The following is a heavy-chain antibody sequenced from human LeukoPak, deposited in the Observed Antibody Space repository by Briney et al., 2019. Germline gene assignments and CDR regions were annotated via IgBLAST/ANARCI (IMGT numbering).Heavy chain of an antibody. J-gene: IGHJ4*02. Sequence: PGRSLRLSCAASGFTFSIHGMHWVRQAPGKGPEWVAVVWYDGIKKHYADSVKGRFTISRDNSKNTLYLQMNSLRAEDTAVYYCARDISFYADDHWGQGTLVTVSS. D-gene: IGHD2-2*01. CDR3: ARDISFYADDH. CDR1: GFTFSIHG. CDR2: VWYDGIKK. V-gene: IGHV3-33*08.